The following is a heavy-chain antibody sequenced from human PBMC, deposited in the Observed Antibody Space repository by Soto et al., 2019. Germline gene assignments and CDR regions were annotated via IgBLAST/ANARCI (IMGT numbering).Heavy chain of an antibody. J-gene: IGHJ5*02. D-gene: IGHD3-3*01. CDR1: CGSVNGCH. CDR2: INHTGGT. Sequence: PSETLSFPCAFACGSVNGCHWNWIRHPGRKGLEWIGEINHTGGTHYNPSLKSRVTMSVDTSKNQFSLRLSSVTAADTAIYYCATRLTVFGLLIPPFDPWGHGTNVTVSS. CDR3: ATRLTVFGLLIPPFDP. V-gene: IGHV4-34*01.